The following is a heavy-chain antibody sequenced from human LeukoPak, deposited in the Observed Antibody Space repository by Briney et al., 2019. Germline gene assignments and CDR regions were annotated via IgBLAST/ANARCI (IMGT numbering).Heavy chain of an antibody. V-gene: IGHV4-59*01. D-gene: IGHD2-8*02. CDR2: IYYSGST. Sequence: SETLSLTCTVSGGSISSYYWSWIRQPPGKGLDWIGYIYYSGSTNYNPSLKSQVTISVDTSKNQFSLKLSSVTAADTAVYYCARDPGAADAFDIWGQGTMVTVSS. CDR1: GGSISSYY. J-gene: IGHJ3*02. CDR3: ARDPGAADAFDI.